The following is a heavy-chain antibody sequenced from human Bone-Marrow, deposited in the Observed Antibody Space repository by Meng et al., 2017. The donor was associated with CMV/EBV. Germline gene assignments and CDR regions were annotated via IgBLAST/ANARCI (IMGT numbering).Heavy chain of an antibody. CDR1: GYTFTGYY. CDR3: ARARMITFGGVIVTPMDV. D-gene: IGHD3-16*02. CDR2: INPNSGGT. V-gene: IGHV1-2*02. Sequence: SVRVSCKASGYTFTGYYMHWVRQALGQGLEWMGWINPNSGGTNYAQKFQGRVTMTRDTSISTAYMELSRLRSDDTAVYYCARARMITFGGVIVTPMDVWGQGTTVTVSS. J-gene: IGHJ6*02.